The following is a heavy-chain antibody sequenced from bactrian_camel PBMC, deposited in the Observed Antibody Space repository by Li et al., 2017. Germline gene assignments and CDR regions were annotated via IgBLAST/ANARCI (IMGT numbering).Heavy chain of an antibody. Sequence: VQLVESGGGSVQAGGSLRLSCAASAWPLRRNCMGWFRQAPGNECELVSYISRDDMTYYTNSVKGRFTISQGNSKNTVTLQMNSLKPEDTAMYYCNRACFDLVAGAVDYWGQGTQVTVS. CDR1: AWPLRRNC. CDR2: ISRDDMT. CDR3: NRACFDLVAGAVDY. D-gene: IGHD6*01. J-gene: IGHJ4*01. V-gene: IGHV3S53*01.